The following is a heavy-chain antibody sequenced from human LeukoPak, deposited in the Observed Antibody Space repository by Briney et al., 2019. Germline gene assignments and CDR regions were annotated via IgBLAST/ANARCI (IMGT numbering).Heavy chain of an antibody. J-gene: IGHJ4*02. CDR1: GYTLTELS. D-gene: IGHD3-22*01. CDR2: FDPEDGET. CDR3: ATARLDSSGYCLSGY. V-gene: IGHV1-24*01. Sequence: ASVKVSCKVSGYTLTELSMHWVRQAPGKGLEWMGGFDPEDGETIYAQKFQGRVTMTEDTSTDTAYMQLSSLRSEDTAVYYCATARLDSSGYCLSGYWGQGTLVTVSS.